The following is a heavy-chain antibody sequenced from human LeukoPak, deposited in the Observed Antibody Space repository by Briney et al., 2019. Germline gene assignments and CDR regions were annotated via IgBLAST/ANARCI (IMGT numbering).Heavy chain of an antibody. CDR2: ISSSGSTI. CDR3: ARFGYCSSTSCFRSDYYYGMDV. J-gene: IGHJ6*02. Sequence: GGSLRLSCAASGFTFSDYYMSWIRQAPGKGLEWVSYISSSGSTIYCADSVKGRFTISRDNAKNSLYLQMNSLRAEDTAVYYCARFGYCSSTSCFRSDYYYGMDVWGQGTTVTVSS. V-gene: IGHV3-11*01. CDR1: GFTFSDYY. D-gene: IGHD2-2*01.